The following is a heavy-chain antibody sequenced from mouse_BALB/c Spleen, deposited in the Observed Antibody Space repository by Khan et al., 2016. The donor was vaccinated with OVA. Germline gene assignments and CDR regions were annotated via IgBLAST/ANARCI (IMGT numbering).Heavy chain of an antibody. V-gene: IGHV1S137*01. Sequence: QVQLKQSGAELVRPGVSVKISCKGSGYTFTDFTMHWVKQSHAKSLEWIGVISTYYGDVTYNQKFKGKATMTVDKSSSTAYMELARLTSEDSAILCVTGGGGGNRFAYWGQGTLVTVSA. J-gene: IGHJ3*01. CDR1: GYTFTDFT. CDR2: ISTYYGDV. CDR3: TGGGGGNRFAY. D-gene: IGHD2-1*01.